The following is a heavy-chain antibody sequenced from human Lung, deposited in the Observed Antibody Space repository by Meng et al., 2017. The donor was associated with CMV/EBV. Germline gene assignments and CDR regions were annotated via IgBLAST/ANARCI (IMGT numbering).Heavy chain of an antibody. CDR1: GYTFTTYD. CDR2: MNPNSGNT. V-gene: IGHV1-8*01. CDR3: ARTRIEVEPDGRKIKYYNYGMDV. J-gene: IGHJ6*02. Sequence: SVXVSXXASGYTFTTYDINWVRQATGQGLEWMGWMNPNSGNTGYAQKFQGRVTLTRVTSITTAYMELSSLTSDDTAVYYCARTRIEVEPDGRKIKYYNYGMDVCGQAXTVIVSS. D-gene: IGHD2-2*01.